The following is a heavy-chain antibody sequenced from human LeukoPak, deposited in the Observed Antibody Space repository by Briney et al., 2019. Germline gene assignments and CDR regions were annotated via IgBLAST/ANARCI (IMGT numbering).Heavy chain of an antibody. V-gene: IGHV3-23*01. CDR3: AKDGMYSSSPSYYFDY. J-gene: IGHJ4*02. Sequence: GGSLRLSCAASGFTFSSYGMSWVRQAPGKGLEWVSVICGTGGSTYYADSVKGRFTISRDNSKNTLYLQMNSLRAEDTAVYYCAKDGMYSSSPSYYFDYWGQGTLVTVSS. D-gene: IGHD6-6*01. CDR1: GFTFSSYG. CDR2: ICGTGGST.